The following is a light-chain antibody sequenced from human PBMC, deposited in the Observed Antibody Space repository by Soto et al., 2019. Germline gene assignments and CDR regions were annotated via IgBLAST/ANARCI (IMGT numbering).Light chain of an antibody. J-gene: IGLJ3*02. CDR2: AVD. CDR3: SSYTRSSIWV. Sequence: QPALTQPASVSGSPGESITISCSGTTSDVGGHNFVSWFQQHPGKAPKMMIYAVDQRPSGVSIRFSGSKSGNTASLTISGLQTEDEADYYCSSYTRSSIWVFGGGTKLTVL. CDR1: TSDVGGHNF. V-gene: IGLV2-14*01.